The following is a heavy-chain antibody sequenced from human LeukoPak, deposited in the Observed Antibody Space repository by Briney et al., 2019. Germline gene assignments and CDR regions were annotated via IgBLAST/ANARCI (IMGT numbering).Heavy chain of an antibody. J-gene: IGHJ4*02. D-gene: IGHD3-22*01. V-gene: IGHV4-34*01. Sequence: ASETLSLTCAVYGGSFTGYYWSWIRQPPGKGLEWIGEINHSGGTNYNPSLKSRVTISVDTSKNQISLRLNSVTAADTAVYYCARPMFTYASVYNFWGRGTLVTVSS. CDR1: GGSFTGYY. CDR2: INHSGGT. CDR3: ARPMFTYASVYNF.